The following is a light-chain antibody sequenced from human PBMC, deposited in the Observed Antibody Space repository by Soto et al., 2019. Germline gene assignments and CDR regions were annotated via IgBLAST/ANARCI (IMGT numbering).Light chain of an antibody. CDR2: RAS. Sequence: EIVMTQSPATLSVSPGERATLSCRASQSVSSNLAWYQQKPGQAPRLLIYRASTRATGIPARFSGSGSETEFTLTISSLQSEDFAVYYCQHYNNWPPWTFGQGTKVEIK. CDR3: QHYNNWPPWT. V-gene: IGKV3-15*01. CDR1: QSVSSN. J-gene: IGKJ1*01.